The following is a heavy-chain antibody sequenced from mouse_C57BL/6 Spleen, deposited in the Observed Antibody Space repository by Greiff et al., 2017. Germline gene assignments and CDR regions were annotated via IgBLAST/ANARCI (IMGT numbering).Heavy chain of an antibody. CDR1: GYTFTSYW. D-gene: IGHD1-1*01. CDR2: IDPSDSET. CDR3: AISKFITTVVDY. V-gene: IGHV1-52*01. J-gene: IGHJ2*01. Sequence: VQLQQSGAELVRPGSSVKLSCKASGYTFTSYWMHWVKQRPIQGLEWIGNIDPSDSETHYNQKFKDKATLTVDKSSSTAYMQLSSLTSEDSAVYYCAISKFITTVVDYWGQGTTLTVSS.